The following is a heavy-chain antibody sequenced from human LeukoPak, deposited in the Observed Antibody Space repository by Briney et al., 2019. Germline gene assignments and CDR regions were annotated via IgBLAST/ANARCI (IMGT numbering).Heavy chain of an antibody. V-gene: IGHV4-34*01. CDR3: ARERGSYEDY. Sequence: SETLSLTCAVYGGSFSGYYWSWIRQPPGKGLEWIGEINHSGSTNYNPSLKSRVTISVDTPKNQFSLKLSSVTAADTAVYYCARERGSYEDYWGQGTLVTVSS. J-gene: IGHJ4*02. CDR1: GGSFSGYY. CDR2: INHSGST. D-gene: IGHD1-26*01.